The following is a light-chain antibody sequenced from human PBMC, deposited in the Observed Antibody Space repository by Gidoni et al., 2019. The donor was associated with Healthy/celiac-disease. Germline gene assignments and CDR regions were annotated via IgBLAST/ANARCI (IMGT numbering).Light chain of an antibody. J-gene: IGKJ4*01. CDR2: DAS. Sequence: EMVLTQSPATLSLSPGERATLSCRASRSVANYLAWYQQKPGQAPRLLIYDASNRATGVPARFSGSASGTDFTLTISSLEPEDFAVYYCQQRSNWLTFGGGTKVEIK. CDR1: RSVANY. CDR3: QQRSNWLT. V-gene: IGKV3-11*01.